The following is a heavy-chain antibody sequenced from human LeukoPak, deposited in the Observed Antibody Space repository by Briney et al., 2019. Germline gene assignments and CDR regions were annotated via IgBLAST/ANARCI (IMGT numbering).Heavy chain of an antibody. Sequence: GGSLRLSCAASRFTFSSYSMNWVRQAPGKGLEWVSYISSSSSTIYYADSVKGRFTISRDNAKNSLYLQMNSLRVEDTAVYYCARGGAPRPDFWGQGTLVTVSS. CDR2: ISSSSSTI. CDR3: ARGGAPRPDF. D-gene: IGHD1-26*01. CDR1: RFTFSSYS. J-gene: IGHJ4*02. V-gene: IGHV3-48*01.